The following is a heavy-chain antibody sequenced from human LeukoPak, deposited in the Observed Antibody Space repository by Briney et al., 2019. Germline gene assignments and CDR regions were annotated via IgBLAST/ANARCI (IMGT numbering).Heavy chain of an antibody. D-gene: IGHD3-22*01. CDR3: ARDGDYYDSSGSPFDY. J-gene: IGHJ4*02. CDR2: IYSGGST. V-gene: IGHV3-66*01. Sequence: PGGSLRLSCAASGFTASSNYMSWVRQAPGKGLEWVSVIYSGGSTYYADSVKGRFTISRDNSKNTLYLQMNSLRAEDTAVYYCARDGDYYDSSGSPFDYWGQGTLVTVSS. CDR1: GFTASSNY.